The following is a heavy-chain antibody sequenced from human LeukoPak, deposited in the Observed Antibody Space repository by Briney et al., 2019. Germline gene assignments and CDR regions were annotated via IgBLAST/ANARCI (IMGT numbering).Heavy chain of an antibody. Sequence: GGSLRLSCAASGFTFSSYAMSWVRQAPGKGLEWVSAISGSGGSTYYADSVKGRFTISRDNSKDTLYLQMNSLRAEDTAVYYCAKDARIVVVPAVMDVCGKGTTVTVSS. CDR3: AKDARIVVVPAVMDV. V-gene: IGHV3-23*01. D-gene: IGHD2-2*01. CDR2: ISGSGGST. J-gene: IGHJ6*03. CDR1: GFTFSSYA.